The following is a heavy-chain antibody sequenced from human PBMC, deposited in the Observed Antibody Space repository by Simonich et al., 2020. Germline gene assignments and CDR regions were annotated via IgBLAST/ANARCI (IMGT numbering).Heavy chain of an antibody. V-gene: IGHV3-74*01. CDR3: ARDYSNYDAFDI. Sequence: EVQLVESGGGLVQPGGSLRLSCAASGFTFSSYWMHWVRQAPGKGRVWVSSIDRDGSSTSNADSVKGRFTISRDNAKNTLYLQMNSLRAEDTAVYYCARDYSNYDAFDIWGQGTMVTVSS. CDR2: IDRDGSST. J-gene: IGHJ3*02. CDR1: GFTFSSYW. D-gene: IGHD4-4*01.